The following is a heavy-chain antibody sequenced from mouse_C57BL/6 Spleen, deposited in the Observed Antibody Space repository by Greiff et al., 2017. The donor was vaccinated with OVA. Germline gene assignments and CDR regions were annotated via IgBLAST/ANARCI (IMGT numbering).Heavy chain of an antibody. J-gene: IGHJ4*01. V-gene: IGHV1-80*01. Sequence: QAQLQQSGAELVKPGASVKISCKASGYAFSSYWMNWVKQRPGKGLAWIGQIYPGDGDTNYNGKFKGKATLTADKSSSTAYMQLSSLTSEDSAVYFCARYGPRNYLYAMDYWGQGTSVTVSS. CDR1: GYAFSSYW. D-gene: IGHD5-5*01. CDR3: ARYGPRNYLYAMDY. CDR2: IYPGDGDT.